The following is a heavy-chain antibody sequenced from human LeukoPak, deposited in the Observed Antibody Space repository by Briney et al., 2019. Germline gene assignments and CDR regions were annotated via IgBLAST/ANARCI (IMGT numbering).Heavy chain of an antibody. CDR1: GGSISSGSYY. V-gene: IGHV4-61*02. D-gene: IGHD3-10*01. CDR3: ARDFGSHYYYYMDV. J-gene: IGHJ6*03. Sequence: SETLSLTCTVSGGSISSGSYYWSWIRQPAGKGLEWIGRIYTSGSTNYNPSLKSRVTISVDTSKNQFSLKLSSVTAADTAVYYCARDFGSHYYYYMDVWGKGTTVTVSS. CDR2: IYTSGST.